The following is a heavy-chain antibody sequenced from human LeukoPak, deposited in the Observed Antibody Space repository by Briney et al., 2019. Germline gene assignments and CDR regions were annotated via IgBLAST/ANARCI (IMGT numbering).Heavy chain of an antibody. CDR3: ARDDWGTVTTGYYYGMDV. CDR2: ISSIGSTI. J-gene: IGHJ6*02. CDR1: GFTFSIYY. V-gene: IGHV3-11*01. D-gene: IGHD4-17*01. Sequence: KTGGCLRLSCAASGFTFSIYYMSWIRQAPGKGRGWDSYISSIGSTIYYADSVKGRFTLSRDNAKNSLYLQMNSLRAEDTAVYYCARDDWGTVTTGYYYGMDVWGQGTTVTVSS.